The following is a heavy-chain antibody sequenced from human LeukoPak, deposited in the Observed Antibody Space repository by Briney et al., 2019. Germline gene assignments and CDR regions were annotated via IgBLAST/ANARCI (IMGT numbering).Heavy chain of an antibody. V-gene: IGHV1-3*01. D-gene: IGHD5-24*01. Sequence: GASVKVSCKASGYSFTTYTMHWVRQAPGQRLEWMGWVNGGNGNTEYSEKFQGRLTIGRDTSASTAYMELSSLRSEDTAVYYCARRMATIEGSWGQGTLVTVSS. J-gene: IGHJ5*02. CDR3: ARRMATIEGS. CDR1: GYSFTTYT. CDR2: VNGGNGNT.